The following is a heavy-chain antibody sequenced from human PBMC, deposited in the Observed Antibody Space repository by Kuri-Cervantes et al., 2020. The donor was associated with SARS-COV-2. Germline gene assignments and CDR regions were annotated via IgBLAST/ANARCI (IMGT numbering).Heavy chain of an antibody. D-gene: IGHD3-10*01. CDR2: ISGSGGST. Sequence: ETLSLTCAASGFTFSSYAMSWVRQAPGKGLEWVSAISGSGGSTYYADSVKGRFTISRDNSKNTLYLQMNSLRAEDTAVYYCAKGARGSLDYFDYWGQGTLVTVSS. V-gene: IGHV3-23*01. J-gene: IGHJ4*02. CDR3: AKGARGSLDYFDY. CDR1: GFTFSSYA.